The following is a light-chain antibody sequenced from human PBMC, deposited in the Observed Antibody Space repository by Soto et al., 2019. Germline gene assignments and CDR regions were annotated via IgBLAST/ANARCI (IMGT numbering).Light chain of an antibody. J-gene: IGLJ3*02. CDR1: SSDVGAYNY. Sequence: QSALTQPASLSGSPGQSITISCTGTSSDVGAYNYVSWYQQHPGQAPKLMIYEVTNRPSGVSDRFSGSKSGNTASLTISGLQAEDEADYYCSSYPSSSTLLFGGGTKLTV. CDR2: EVT. CDR3: SSYPSSSTLL. V-gene: IGLV2-14*01.